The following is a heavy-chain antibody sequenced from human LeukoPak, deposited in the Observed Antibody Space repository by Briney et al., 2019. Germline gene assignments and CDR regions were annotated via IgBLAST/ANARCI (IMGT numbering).Heavy chain of an antibody. CDR1: GFTFSSYW. Sequence: QSGGSLRLSCAASGFTFSSYWMSWVRQAPGKGLGWVAKIKQDGSEKYYVDSVKGRFAISRDNAKNSLYLQMNSLRAEDTAVYYCVRIAAAGFDYWGQGTLVTVSS. CDR3: VRIAAAGFDY. J-gene: IGHJ4*02. D-gene: IGHD6-13*01. V-gene: IGHV3-7*03. CDR2: IKQDGSEK.